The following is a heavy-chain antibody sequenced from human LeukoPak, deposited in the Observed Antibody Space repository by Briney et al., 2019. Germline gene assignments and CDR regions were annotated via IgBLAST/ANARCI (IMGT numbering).Heavy chain of an antibody. J-gene: IGHJ6*02. CDR3: ASYLISSTKYYYYGMDV. D-gene: IGHD1-14*01. V-gene: IGHV1-69*13. CDR1: GGTFSSYA. Sequence: SVKVSCTASGGTFSSYAISWVRQAPGQGLEWMGGIIPIFGTANYAQKFQGRVTITADESTSTAYMELSSLRSEDTAVYYCASYLISSTKYYYYGMDVWGQGTTVIVSS. CDR2: IIPIFGTA.